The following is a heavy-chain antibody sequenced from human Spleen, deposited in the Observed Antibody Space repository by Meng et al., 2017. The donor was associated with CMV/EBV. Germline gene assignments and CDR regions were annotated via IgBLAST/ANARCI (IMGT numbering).Heavy chain of an antibody. CDR1: FSGYW. D-gene: IGHD3-22*01. CDR2: IKQDGSKK. CDR3: ARDRAYYDSSGYYRKRFDY. J-gene: IGHJ4*02. V-gene: IGHV3-7*01. Sequence: FSGYWMRWVRRAPGEGLEWVANIKQDGSKKYYVDSMKDRFNLSRDNAKTSLYLQMNSLRAEDTAVYYCARDRAYYDSSGYYRKRFDYWGQGTLVTVSS.